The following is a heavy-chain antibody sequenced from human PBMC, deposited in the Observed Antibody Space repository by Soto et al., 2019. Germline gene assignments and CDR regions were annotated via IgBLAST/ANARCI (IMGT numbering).Heavy chain of an antibody. CDR2: INPSSGAT. J-gene: IGHJ4*02. CDR1: GYTFTDYY. D-gene: IGHD6-19*01. Sequence: QVQLVQSGAEVKKPGASVKVSCKASGYTFTDYYMHWVRQAPGQGLEWMGWINPSSGATSYAQSFQGRVTMTRDTSISTFYMELSRLSSDDTAIYYCTRASAVAGGSSNSLPNDYWGQGTLVTVSS. V-gene: IGHV1-2*02. CDR3: TRASAVAGGSSNSLPNDY.